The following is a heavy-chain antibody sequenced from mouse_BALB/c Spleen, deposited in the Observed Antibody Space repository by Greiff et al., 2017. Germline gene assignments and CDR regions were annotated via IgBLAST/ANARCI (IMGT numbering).Heavy chain of an antibody. CDR3: ARGHLGPPWFAY. CDR2: IDPANGNT. D-gene: IGHD3-2*01. V-gene: IGHV14-3*02. CDR1: GFNIKDTY. Sequence: EVQLQQSGAELVKPGASVKLSCTASGFNIKDTYMHWVKQRPEQGLEWIGRIDPANGNTKYDPKFQGKATITADKSSNTAYLQLSSLTSEDTAVDYCARGHLGPPWFAYWGQGTLVTVSA. J-gene: IGHJ3*01.